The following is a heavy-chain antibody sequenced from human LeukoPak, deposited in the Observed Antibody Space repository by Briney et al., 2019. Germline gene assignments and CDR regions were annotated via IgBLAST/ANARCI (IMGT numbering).Heavy chain of an antibody. CDR2: ISSSSSYI. CDR3: ASPGAYSSSWDDAFDI. Sequence: GGSLRLSCAASGFTFSSYSMNWVRQAPGKGLEWVSSISSSSSYIYYADSVKGRFTISRDNAKNSLYLQMNSLRAEDTAVYYCASPGAYSSSWDDAFDIWGQGTMVTVSS. D-gene: IGHD6-13*01. V-gene: IGHV3-21*01. J-gene: IGHJ3*02. CDR1: GFTFSSYS.